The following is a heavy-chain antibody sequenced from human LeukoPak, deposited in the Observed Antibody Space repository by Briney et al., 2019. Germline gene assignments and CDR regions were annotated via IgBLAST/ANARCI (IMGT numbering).Heavy chain of an antibody. J-gene: IGHJ6*02. CDR3: ARAISSGWSGRDYGMDV. Sequence: PGGSLRLSCAASGFTFNSYSMNWVRQAPGKGLEWVSSISSSSSYIYYADSVKGRFTISRDNAKNSLYLQMNSLRAEDTAVYYCARAISSGWSGRDYGMDVWGQGTTVTVSS. D-gene: IGHD6-13*01. CDR1: GFTFNSYS. CDR2: ISSSSSYI. V-gene: IGHV3-21*01.